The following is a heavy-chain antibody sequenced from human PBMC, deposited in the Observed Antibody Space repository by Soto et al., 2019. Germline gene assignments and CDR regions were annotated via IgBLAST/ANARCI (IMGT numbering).Heavy chain of an antibody. CDR3: AKPLGLLSRAMAQGSDS. J-gene: IGHJ4*02. D-gene: IGHD5-18*01. CDR2: VSYDEITK. Sequence: QVPLVESGGGVVQPGRSLRLSCAASGFTFSSYGMNWVRQAPGKGLEWVDVVSYDEITKYYADSVKGRFTISRDNSKNAVYLQMNSLRPEDTAVYYCAKPLGLLSRAMAQGSDSCGQGTLVTGST. V-gene: IGHV3-30*18. CDR1: GFTFSSYG.